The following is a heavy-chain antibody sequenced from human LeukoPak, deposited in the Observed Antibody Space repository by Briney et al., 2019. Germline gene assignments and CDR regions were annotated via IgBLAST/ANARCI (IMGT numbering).Heavy chain of an antibody. J-gene: IGHJ5*02. CDR1: GGTFSSYA. V-gene: IGHV1-69*13. D-gene: IGHD2-2*01. CDR2: IIPIFGTA. CDR3: AREDYLGYCSSTSCYPFDP. Sequence: SVKVSCKASGGTFSSYAISWVRQAPGQGLEWMGGIIPIFGTANYAQKFQGRVTITADESTSAAYMELSSLRSEDTAVHYCAREDYLGYCSSTSCYPFDPWGQGTLVTVSS.